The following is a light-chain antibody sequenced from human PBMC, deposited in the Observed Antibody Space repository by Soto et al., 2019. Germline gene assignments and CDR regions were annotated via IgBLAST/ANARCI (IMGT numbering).Light chain of an antibody. CDR2: VSSDGSH. J-gene: IGLJ3*02. CDR3: QTWGTGIRV. Sequence: QPVLTQSPSASASLGASVKLTCTLSSGHSSFAIAWHQQQPEKGPRYLMKVSSDGSHSRGDGIPDRFSGSSSGTERYLIISGLQSEDEADYYCQTWGTGIRVFGGGTQLTVL. V-gene: IGLV4-69*01. CDR1: SGHSSFA.